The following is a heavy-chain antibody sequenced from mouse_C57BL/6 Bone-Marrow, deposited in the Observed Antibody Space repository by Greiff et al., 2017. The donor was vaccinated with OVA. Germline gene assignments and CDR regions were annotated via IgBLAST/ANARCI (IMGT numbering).Heavy chain of an antibody. CDR1: GYSFTGYY. Sequence: VQLQQSGPELVKPGASVKISCKASGYSFTGYYMNWVKQSPEKSLEWIGEINPSTGGTTYNQKFKAKATLTVDKSSSTAYMQLKSLTSEDSAVYYCARNYGSSRYYFDYGGQGTTLTVSS. V-gene: IGHV1-42*01. CDR2: INPSTGGT. J-gene: IGHJ2*01. D-gene: IGHD1-1*01. CDR3: ARNYGSSRYYFDY.